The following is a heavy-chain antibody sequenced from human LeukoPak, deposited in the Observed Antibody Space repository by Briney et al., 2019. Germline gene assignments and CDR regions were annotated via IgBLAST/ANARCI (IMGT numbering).Heavy chain of an antibody. Sequence: SGTLSLTCAVYGGSFSGYYWSWIRQPPGKGLERIGEINHSGSTNYNPSLKSRVTISVDTSKNQFSLKLSSVTAADTAVYYCARGVGYGGETGWGQGTLVTVSS. CDR2: INHSGST. CDR3: ARGVGYGGETG. J-gene: IGHJ4*02. CDR1: GGSFSGYY. D-gene: IGHD5-12*01. V-gene: IGHV4-34*01.